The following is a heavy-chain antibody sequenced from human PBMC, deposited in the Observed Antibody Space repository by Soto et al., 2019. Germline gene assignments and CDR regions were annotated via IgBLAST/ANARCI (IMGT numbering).Heavy chain of an antibody. CDR3: AREMTTVITWYYYCMDV. CDR2: INPSGGST. Sequence: ASVKVSCKASGYTFTSYYMHWVRQAPGQGLEWMGIINPSGGSTSYAQKFQGRVTMTRDTSTSTVYMELSSLRSEDTAVYYCAREMTTVITWYYYCMDVRGQGTTVTVSS. D-gene: IGHD4-17*01. CDR1: GYTFTSYY. J-gene: IGHJ6*02. V-gene: IGHV1-46*01.